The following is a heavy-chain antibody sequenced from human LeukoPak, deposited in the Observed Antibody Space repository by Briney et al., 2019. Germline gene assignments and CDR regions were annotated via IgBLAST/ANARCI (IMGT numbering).Heavy chain of an antibody. CDR2: IYYSGST. CDR3: ARDHTETSSLNFRNYYYYGMDI. Sequence: SETLSLTCSVSGGSINNYYWSWIRQPPGKGLECIGYIYYSGSTYYNPSLTSRVTMSVDTSKNQFSLKLSSVTAADTAIYYCARDHTETSSLNFRNYYYYGMDIWGQGTTVIVSS. D-gene: IGHD4-11*01. J-gene: IGHJ6*02. V-gene: IGHV4-59*12. CDR1: GGSINNYY.